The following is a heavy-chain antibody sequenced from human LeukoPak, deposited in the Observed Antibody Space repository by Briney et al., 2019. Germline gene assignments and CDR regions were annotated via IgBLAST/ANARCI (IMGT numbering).Heavy chain of an antibody. CDR2: IKSKTDGGTT. D-gene: IGHD5-18*01. Sequence: GGSLRLSCAASGFTFSNAWMSWVRQAPGKGLEWVGRIKSKTDGGTTDYAAPVKGRFTISRDDSKNTLYLQMNSLKTEDTAVYYCTTYPLGYSYGPKFPYYFDYWGQGTLVTVSS. CDR1: GFTFSNAW. V-gene: IGHV3-15*01. J-gene: IGHJ4*02. CDR3: TTYPLGYSYGPKFPYYFDY.